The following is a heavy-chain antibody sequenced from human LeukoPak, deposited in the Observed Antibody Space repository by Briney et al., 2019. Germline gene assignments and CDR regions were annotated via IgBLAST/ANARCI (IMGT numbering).Heavy chain of an antibody. Sequence: GGSLRLSCAASGFTFRSYALSWVRQAPGKGLEWVSAISDSGGSTYYADSVKDRFTISRDNSKTTLYLQMNSLRAEDTAVYYCAKKTYNYAYSFDYWAHGTLVTVSS. CDR3: AKKTYNYAYSFDY. CDR2: ISDSGGST. CDR1: GFTFRSYA. D-gene: IGHD5-18*01. J-gene: IGHJ4*01. V-gene: IGHV3-23*01.